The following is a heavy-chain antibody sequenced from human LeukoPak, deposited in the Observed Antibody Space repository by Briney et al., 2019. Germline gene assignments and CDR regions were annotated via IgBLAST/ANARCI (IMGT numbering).Heavy chain of an antibody. D-gene: IGHD4-11*01. J-gene: IGHJ5*02. CDR2: FYSDGSSP. CDR3: ARSYSNYEGWFDP. V-gene: IGHV3-74*01. Sequence: PGGPLRLSCAVSRFTFSSYWMHWVRQAPGKGLVWVSRFYSDGSSPSYEDSVKGRFTISRDNAKNTLYLQMNSLRAEDTAVYYCARSYSNYEGWFDPWGQGTLVTVSS. CDR1: RFTFSSYW.